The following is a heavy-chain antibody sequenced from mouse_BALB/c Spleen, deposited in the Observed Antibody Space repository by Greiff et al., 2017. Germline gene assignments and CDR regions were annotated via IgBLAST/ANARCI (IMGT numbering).Heavy chain of an antibody. CDR2: IDPANGNT. J-gene: IGHJ2*01. V-gene: IGHV14-3*02. Sequence: EVHLVESGAELVKPGASVKLSCTASGFNIKDTYMHWVKQRPEQGLEWIGRIDPANGNTKYDPKFQGKATITADTSSNTAYLQLSSLTSEDTAVYYCASYYYGSSSYWGQGTTLTVSS. CDR1: GFNIKDTY. CDR3: ASYYYGSSSY. D-gene: IGHD1-1*01.